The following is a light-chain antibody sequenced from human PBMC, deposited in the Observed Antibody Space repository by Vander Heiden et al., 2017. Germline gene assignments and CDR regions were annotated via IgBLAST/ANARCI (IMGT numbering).Light chain of an antibody. CDR2: AAS. CDR3: QKCYSDPYT. Sequence: DIQMTQSPSSLSASVGDRVTITCRASQTITSYLTWYQQKPGKAPKLLIYAASSLQSGVPSRFIGSGYGTDFTLTINSLQPEDFATYYCQKCYSDPYTFGQGTKLEI. J-gene: IGKJ2*01. V-gene: IGKV1-39*01. CDR1: QTITSY.